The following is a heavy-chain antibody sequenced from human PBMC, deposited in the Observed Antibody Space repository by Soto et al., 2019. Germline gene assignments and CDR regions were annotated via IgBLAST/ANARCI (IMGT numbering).Heavy chain of an antibody. CDR3: ASLSRFALDY. V-gene: IGHV3-21*01. J-gene: IGHJ4*02. Sequence: GGSLRLSCAASGFTFNTYSMNWVRQAPGKGLEWVSSISSSSSYIYYTDSVKGRFTISRDNAKNSLYLQMNSLRAEDTAAYYCASLSRFALDYWGQGTLVTVSA. CDR1: GFTFNTYS. CDR2: ISSSSSYI. D-gene: IGHD3-10*01.